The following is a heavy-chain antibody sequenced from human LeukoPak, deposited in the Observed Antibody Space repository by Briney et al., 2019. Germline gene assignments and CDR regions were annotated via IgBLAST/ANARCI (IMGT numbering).Heavy chain of an antibody. CDR3: ARDDYWNYGVFDY. CDR2: ISSSSSTI. D-gene: IGHD1-7*01. V-gene: IGHV3-48*01. J-gene: IGHJ4*02. Sequence: GGSLRLSCSASGFTFSSYSMNWVRQAPGKGLERVSYISSSSSTIYYADAVKGRFTISRDNAKHSLYLQMTSLKAEDTAVYYCARDDYWNYGVFDYWRQGTLVTVPS. CDR1: GFTFSSYS.